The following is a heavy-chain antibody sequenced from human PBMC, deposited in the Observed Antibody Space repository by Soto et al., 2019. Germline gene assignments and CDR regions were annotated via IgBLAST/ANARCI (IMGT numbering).Heavy chain of an antibody. CDR2: IYYSGST. CDR1: GGSISRSSYY. CDR3: ARHRRSGWSNYYYYYYMDV. J-gene: IGHJ6*03. D-gene: IGHD6-13*01. Sequence: PSETLSLTCTVSGGSISRSSYYWGWIRQPPGKGLEWIGSIYYSGSTYYNPSLKSRVTISVDTSKNQFSLKLSSVTAADTAVYYCARHRRSGWSNYYYYYYMDVWGKGTTVTVSS. V-gene: IGHV4-39*01.